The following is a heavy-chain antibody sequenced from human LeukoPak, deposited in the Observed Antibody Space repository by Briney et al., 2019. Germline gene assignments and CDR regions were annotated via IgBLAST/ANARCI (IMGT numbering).Heavy chain of an antibody. CDR3: ARRNDYIEYYFDY. V-gene: IGHV3-48*01. J-gene: IGHJ4*02. Sequence: PGGSLRLSCAASGFTFSSYSMNWVRQAPGKGLEWVSYISSSSSTIYFADSVKGRFTISRDNAKNSLYLQMNSLRAEDTAVYYCARRNDYIEYYFDYWGQGTLVTVSS. D-gene: IGHD4-11*01. CDR1: GFTFSSYS. CDR2: ISSSSSTI.